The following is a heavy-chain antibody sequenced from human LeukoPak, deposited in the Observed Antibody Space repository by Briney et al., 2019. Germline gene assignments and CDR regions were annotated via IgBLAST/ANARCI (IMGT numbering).Heavy chain of an antibody. Sequence: GESLKISCKGSGYTFTNYYIGWVRQTPGKGLEWMGIISPGDSDARYSPSFQGQVTISADKSISTAYLRWSSLKASATAMYYCARRYCSSTSCNPYFFDYWGQGTLVTVSS. D-gene: IGHD2-2*01. CDR1: GYTFTNYY. J-gene: IGHJ4*02. CDR2: ISPGDSDA. V-gene: IGHV5-51*01. CDR3: ARRYCSSTSCNPYFFDY.